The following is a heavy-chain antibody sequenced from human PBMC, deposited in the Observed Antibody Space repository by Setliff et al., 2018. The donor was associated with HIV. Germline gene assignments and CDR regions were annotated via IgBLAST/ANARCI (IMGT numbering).Heavy chain of an antibody. CDR1: GYTFTSYY. J-gene: IGHJ4*02. D-gene: IGHD5-12*01. Sequence: ASVKVSCKASGYTFTSYYMHWVRQAPGQGLEWMGGIIPIFGTANYAQKLQGRVTISVDTSKKQFSLKLRSVTAADTAVYYCARRRGGYNSAPWRNDYWGQGALVTVSS. V-gene: IGHV1-46*01. CDR3: ARRRGGYNSAPWRNDY. CDR2: IIPIFGTA.